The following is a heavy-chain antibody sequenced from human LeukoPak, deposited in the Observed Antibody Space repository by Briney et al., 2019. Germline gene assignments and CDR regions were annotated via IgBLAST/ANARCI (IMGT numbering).Heavy chain of an antibody. D-gene: IGHD3-22*01. CDR1: GFAFSRYG. V-gene: IGHV3-30*03. J-gene: IGHJ3*01. CDR2: ISYDGNNK. Sequence: GGSLRLSCAASGFAFSRYGMHWVRQAPGKGLEWVALISYDGNNKDYADSVKGRFSISRDNSKNTLYLQMNGLRAEDTAVYYCARGWGSSVYASALDVWGQGTVVTGSS. CDR3: ARGWGSSVYASALDV.